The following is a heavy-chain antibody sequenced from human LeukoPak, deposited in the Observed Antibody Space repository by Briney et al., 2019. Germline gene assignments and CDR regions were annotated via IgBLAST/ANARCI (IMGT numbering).Heavy chain of an antibody. CDR3: ARDYYGSGPDDYFDY. D-gene: IGHD3-10*01. Sequence: SETLSLTCSVSGASIRSGDYYWSWIRQPPGKGLEWIGYIYYTGSTYYNPSLKSRVTISLDTSKNQFPLKLSSVTAADTAVYYCARDYYGSGPDDYFDYWGLGTLVTVSS. V-gene: IGHV4-30-4*01. CDR2: IYYTGST. CDR1: GASIRSGDYY. J-gene: IGHJ4*02.